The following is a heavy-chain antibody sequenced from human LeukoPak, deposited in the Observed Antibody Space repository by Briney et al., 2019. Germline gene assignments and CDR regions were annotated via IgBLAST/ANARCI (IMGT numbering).Heavy chain of an antibody. CDR2: IRPNSDGI. Sequence: ASVKVYCKASGYTFTGYYMHWVRQAPGQGLEWMGWIRPNSDGIRYAQEFQGRVTMTRDTSIGTAYMELTSLTSDDTAIYYCARDPVDGYSHYDFWGQGTLVTVSS. D-gene: IGHD5-24*01. CDR3: ARDPVDGYSHYDF. V-gene: IGHV1-2*02. CDR1: GYTFTGYY. J-gene: IGHJ4*02.